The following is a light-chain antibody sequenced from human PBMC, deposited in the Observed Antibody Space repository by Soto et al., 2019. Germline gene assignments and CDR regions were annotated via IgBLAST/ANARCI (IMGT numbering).Light chain of an antibody. CDR2: GAS. Sequence: EIVLTQSPGTLSLSPGERATLSCRASQSVSSTYLAWYQQKPGQAPRLLIYGASSRATGIPDRFSGSGSGTEFTLTISRLEPEDFAVYYCQQYGSSPRALTFGGGTKVETK. CDR1: QSVSSTY. V-gene: IGKV3-20*01. CDR3: QQYGSSPRALT. J-gene: IGKJ4*01.